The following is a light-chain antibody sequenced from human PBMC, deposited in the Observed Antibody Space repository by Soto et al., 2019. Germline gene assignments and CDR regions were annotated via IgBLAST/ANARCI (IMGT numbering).Light chain of an antibody. J-gene: IGKJ4*01. CDR2: GAA. CDR1: QSVKSNY. CDR3: QQYGSSPLT. Sequence: EIVLTQSPGTLSLSPGERATLSCRASQSVKSNYLAWYQQKPGQAPRLLIFGAANRATGIPDRFSGSGSGTDFTLTISGLEPEDFAVYYCQQYGSSPLTFGGGTKVEIK. V-gene: IGKV3-20*01.